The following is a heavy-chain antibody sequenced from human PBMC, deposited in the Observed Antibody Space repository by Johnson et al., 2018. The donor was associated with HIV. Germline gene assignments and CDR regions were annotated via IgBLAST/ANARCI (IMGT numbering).Heavy chain of an antibody. V-gene: IGHV3-30*04. CDR3: ARDGFGRGLVEANDAFDI. D-gene: IGHD1-26*01. J-gene: IGHJ3*02. CDR2: ISYDGSNK. CDR1: GFTFSSYA. Sequence: QVQLVESGGGVVQPGRSLRLSCAASGFTFSSYAMHWVRQAPGKGLEWVAVISYDGSNKYYADSVKGRFTISRANSKNTLYLQMNSLRAEDTAVYYCARDGFGRGLVEANDAFDIWGQGTMVTVSS.